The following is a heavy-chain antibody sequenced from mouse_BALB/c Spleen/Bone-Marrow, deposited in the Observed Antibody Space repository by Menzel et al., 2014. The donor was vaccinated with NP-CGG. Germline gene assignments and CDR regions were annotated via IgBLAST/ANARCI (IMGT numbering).Heavy chain of an antibody. J-gene: IGHJ3*01. CDR3: AREGYDYDWFDD. CDR1: GFTFSSYG. D-gene: IGHD2-4*01. CDR2: ISGGGSYI. Sequence: EVQLQQSGGDLVKPGGSLKLSCAASGFTFSSYGMSWVRQTPEKRLEWVATISGGGSYIYYADNVKGRFIIPRDNAKNNRYLQVRSLMSEDTALYYCAREGYDYDWFDDWGQGTLVTVSA. V-gene: IGHV5-9-2*01.